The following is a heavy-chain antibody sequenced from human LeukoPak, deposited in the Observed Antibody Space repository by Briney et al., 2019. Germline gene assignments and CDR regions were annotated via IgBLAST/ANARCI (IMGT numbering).Heavy chain of an antibody. J-gene: IGHJ4*02. CDR3: ARVTLDSFGSRSYQSDY. CDR2: VSTYNGNT. CDR1: GYTFTKYG. Sequence: ASVKVSCKASGYTFTKYGISWVRQAPGQGLEWIGWVSTYNGNTNYAQKFEGRVTMTADISTNSAYMELLSLRSDDTAVYYCARVTLDSFGSRSYQSDYWGQGTLVTVSS. D-gene: IGHD3-10*01. V-gene: IGHV1-18*04.